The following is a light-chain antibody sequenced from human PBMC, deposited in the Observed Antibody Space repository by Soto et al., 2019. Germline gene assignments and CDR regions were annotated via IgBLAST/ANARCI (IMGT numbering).Light chain of an antibody. CDR2: EVS. J-gene: IGLJ1*01. CDR3: TSYAGTYSFFYV. CDR1: SRDVGAYNY. Sequence: QSVLTQPPSASGSPGQSVTISCTGTSRDVGAYNYVSWYQQLPGKAPKLIIYEVSKRPSGVPDRFSGSKSGNTASLTVSGLQAEDEADYYCTSYAGTYSFFYVFGTGTKVTVL. V-gene: IGLV2-8*01.